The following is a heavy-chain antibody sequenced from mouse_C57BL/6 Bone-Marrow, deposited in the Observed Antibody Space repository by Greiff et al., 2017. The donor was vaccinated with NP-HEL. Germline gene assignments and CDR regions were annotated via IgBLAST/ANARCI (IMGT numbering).Heavy chain of an antibody. Sequence: QVQLQQSGPGLVQPSQSLSITCTVSGFSFTSYGVHWVRQSPGKGLEWLGVIWRGGSTDYNAAFMSRLSITKDNSKSQVFFKMNSLQADDTAIYYCAKTGTTVVATRDYAMDYWGQGTSVTVSS. CDR1: GFSFTSYG. CDR2: IWRGGST. V-gene: IGHV2-5*01. J-gene: IGHJ4*01. CDR3: AKTGTTVVATRDYAMDY. D-gene: IGHD1-1*01.